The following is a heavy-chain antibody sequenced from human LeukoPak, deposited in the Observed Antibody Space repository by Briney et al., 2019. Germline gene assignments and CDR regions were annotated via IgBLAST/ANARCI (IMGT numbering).Heavy chain of an antibody. J-gene: IGHJ4*02. CDR1: GGSISSYY. Sequence: SETGSLSCTVSGGSISSYYWSWIRQPPGKGLEWIGYVYYSGSTNYNPSLKSRVTISVDTSKNQFSLKLSSVTAADTAVYYCARDVRGYSYGPYFDYWGQGTLVTVSS. D-gene: IGHD5-18*01. CDR3: ARDVRGYSYGPYFDY. CDR2: VYYSGST. V-gene: IGHV4-59*01.